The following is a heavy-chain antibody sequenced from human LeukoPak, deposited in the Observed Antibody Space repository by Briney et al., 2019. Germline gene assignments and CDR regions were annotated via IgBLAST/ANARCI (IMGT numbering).Heavy chain of an antibody. D-gene: IGHD6-19*01. J-gene: IGHJ4*02. V-gene: IGHV1-2*02. CDR2: INPNSGGT. CDR1: GYTFTSYY. Sequence: GASVKVSCKASGYTFTSYYMHWVRQAPGQGLEWMGWINPNSGGTNYAQKFQGRVTMTRDTSISTAYMELSRLRSDDTAVYYCARDSVAVAGRFMDYWGQGTLVTVSS. CDR3: ARDSVAVAGRFMDY.